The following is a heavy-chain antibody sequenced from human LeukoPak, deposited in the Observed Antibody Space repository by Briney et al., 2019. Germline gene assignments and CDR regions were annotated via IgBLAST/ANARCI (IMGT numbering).Heavy chain of an antibody. J-gene: IGHJ4*02. D-gene: IGHD7-27*01. CDR3: ATDLNWANV. CDR2: IKKDGSEK. Sequence: GGSLRLSCAASGFDFADYWMTWVRQTPGKGLECVANIKKDGSEKYYLDSVRGRFTVSRDNAENSLYPQMNNLRAEDTAVYYCATDLNWANVWGQGALVTVSS. V-gene: IGHV3-7*04. CDR1: GFDFADYW.